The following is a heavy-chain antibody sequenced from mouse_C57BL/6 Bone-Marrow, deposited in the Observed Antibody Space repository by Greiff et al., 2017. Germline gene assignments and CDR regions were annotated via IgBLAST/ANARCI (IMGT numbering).Heavy chain of an antibody. CDR3: AYGSSSYYFDY. CDR1: GYTFTSYW. CDR2: IHPSDSDT. J-gene: IGHJ2*01. D-gene: IGHD1-1*01. Sequence: QVQLQQPGAELVKPGASVKVSCKASGYTFTSYWMHWVKQRPGPGLEWIGRIHPSDSDTNYNQKFKGKATLTVDKSSGTAYLQLSSLTSEDTAVYYCAYGSSSYYFDYWGQGTTLTVSS. V-gene: IGHV1-74*01.